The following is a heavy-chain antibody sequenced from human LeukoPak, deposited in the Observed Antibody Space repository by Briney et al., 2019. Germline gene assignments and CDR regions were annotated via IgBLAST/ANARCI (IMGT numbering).Heavy chain of an antibody. CDR2: ISGTGGST. Sequence: GGSLRLSCAASGFTFSSYAMSWVRQAPGKGLEWLSAISGTGGSTYYADSVKGRFTISRDNPKNTLYLQMNSLRAENTAVYYCAKDPTVAVARGVGDYYYGVDVWGKGTTVTVSS. D-gene: IGHD6-19*01. CDR3: AKDPTVAVARGVGDYYYGVDV. V-gene: IGHV3-23*01. CDR1: GFTFSSYA. J-gene: IGHJ6*04.